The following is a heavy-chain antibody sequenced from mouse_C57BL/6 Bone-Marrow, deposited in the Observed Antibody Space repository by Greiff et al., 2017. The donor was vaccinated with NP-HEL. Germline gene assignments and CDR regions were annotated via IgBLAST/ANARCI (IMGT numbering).Heavy chain of an antibody. CDR3: ARGGGYYGSSYGDY. Sequence: QVQLKQPGAELVMPGASVKLSCKASGYTFTSYWMHWVKQRPGQGLEWIGEIDPSDSYTNYNQKFKGKSTLTVDKSSSTAYMQLSSLTSEDSAVYYCARGGGYYGSSYGDYWGQGTTLTVSS. J-gene: IGHJ2*01. CDR2: IDPSDSYT. CDR1: GYTFTSYW. D-gene: IGHD1-1*01. V-gene: IGHV1-69*01.